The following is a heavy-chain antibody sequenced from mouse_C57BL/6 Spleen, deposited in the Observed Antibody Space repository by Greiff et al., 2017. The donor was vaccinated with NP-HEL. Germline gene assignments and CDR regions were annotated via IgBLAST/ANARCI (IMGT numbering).Heavy chain of an antibody. V-gene: IGHV3-6*01. Sequence: VQLQQSGPGLVKPSQSLSLTCSVTGYSITSGYYWNWIRQFPGNKLEWMGYISYDGSNNYNPSLKNRISITRDTSKNQFFLKLNSVTTEDTATYYCARDWDRGAWFAYWGQGTLVTVSA. CDR2: ISYDGSN. J-gene: IGHJ3*01. CDR1: GYSITSGYY. D-gene: IGHD3-3*01. CDR3: ARDWDRGAWFAY.